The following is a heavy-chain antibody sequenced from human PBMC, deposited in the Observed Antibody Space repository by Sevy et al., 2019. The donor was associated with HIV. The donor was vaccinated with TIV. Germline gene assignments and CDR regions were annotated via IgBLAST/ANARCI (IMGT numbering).Heavy chain of an antibody. V-gene: IGHV3-23*01. CDR3: ANDYMLNLWWGYFDS. CDR2: ISGSGETT. Sequence: GGSLRLSCAASGLTFNSHAMSWVRQPPGRGLEWVSNISGSGETTVYADSVRGRFTISRDNSKNTLFLVMKSLRAEDTAVYYCANDYMLNLWWGYFDSWGQGTLVTVSS. CDR1: GLTFNSHA. D-gene: IGHD2-21*01. J-gene: IGHJ4*02.